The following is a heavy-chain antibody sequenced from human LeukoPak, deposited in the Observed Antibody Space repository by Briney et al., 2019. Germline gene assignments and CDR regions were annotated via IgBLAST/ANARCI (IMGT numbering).Heavy chain of an antibody. D-gene: IGHD3-3*01. V-gene: IGHV3-21*01. CDR3: ARDGDFGVGNWFGP. J-gene: IGHJ5*02. CDR1: GFPFSDYS. CDR2: ISRSGSYI. Sequence: GGSLRLSCAASGFPFSDYSLNWVRQAPGKGLEWVSSISRSGSYIYYADSVKGRFTISRDDAKKSLYLQMNGLRAEDTAVYYCARDGDFGVGNWFGPWGQGTLVTVSS.